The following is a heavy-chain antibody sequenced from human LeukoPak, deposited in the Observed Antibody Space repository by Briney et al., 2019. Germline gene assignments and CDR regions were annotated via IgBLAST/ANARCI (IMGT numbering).Heavy chain of an antibody. Sequence: GGSLRLSCAASGFALSSHWMTWVRQVPGWGPEWVANVKRDGSETYYLDSVKGRFTISKDNAKNSLYLQMNSLRAEDTSLYHCARNNGMGVWGQGTTVTVSS. CDR1: GFALSSHW. V-gene: IGHV3-7*03. CDR3: ARNNGMGV. CDR2: VKRDGSET. J-gene: IGHJ6*02.